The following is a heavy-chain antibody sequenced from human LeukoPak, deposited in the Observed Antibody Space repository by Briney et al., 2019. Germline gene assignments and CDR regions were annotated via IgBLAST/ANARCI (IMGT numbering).Heavy chain of an antibody. V-gene: IGHV3-23*01. Sequence: GGSLRLSCAASGFTFTSYAMSWVRQAPGKELEWVSAISGSGGSTYYADSVKGRFTISRDNSKNTLYLQMNSLRAEDTAVYYCAKPRPSYSSSWYDHWGQGTLVTVSS. CDR3: AKPRPSYSSSWYDH. J-gene: IGHJ5*02. CDR2: ISGSGGST. CDR1: GFTFTSYA. D-gene: IGHD6-13*01.